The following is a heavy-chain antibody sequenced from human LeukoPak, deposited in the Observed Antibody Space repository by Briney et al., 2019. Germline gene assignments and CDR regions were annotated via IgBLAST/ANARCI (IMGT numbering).Heavy chain of an antibody. J-gene: IGHJ5*02. CDR2: INPDGSTT. Sequence: PGGSLRLSCAASGFTFSRCWIHWVRQAPGKGLEWVSRINPDGSTTTYADSVKGRFTISRDNAKNTVYLQMNSLRAEDTALYHCVRVLSGSWDWFDPWGQGTLVTVSS. CDR3: VRVLSGSWDWFDP. V-gene: IGHV3-74*01. D-gene: IGHD3-22*01. CDR1: GFTFSRCW.